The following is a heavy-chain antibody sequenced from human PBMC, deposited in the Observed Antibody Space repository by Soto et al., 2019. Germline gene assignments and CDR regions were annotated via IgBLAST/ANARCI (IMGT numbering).Heavy chain of an antibody. CDR2: IIPIFGTA. V-gene: IGHV1-69*06. CDR1: GGTFSSYA. Sequence: QVQLVQSGAEVKKPGSSVKVSCKASGGTFSSYAISWVRQAPGQGLEWMGGIIPIFGTANYAQKFQGRVTITADKSTSTAYMELSSLRSEDPAVYYCASSGTIVVVTAPNYWYFDLWGRGTLVTVSS. J-gene: IGHJ2*01. CDR3: ASSGTIVVVTAPNYWYFDL. D-gene: IGHD2-21*02.